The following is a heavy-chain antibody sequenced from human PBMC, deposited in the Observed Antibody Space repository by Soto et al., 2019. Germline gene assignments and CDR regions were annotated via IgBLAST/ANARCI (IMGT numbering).Heavy chain of an antibody. D-gene: IGHD1-26*01. Sequence: EVQLVESGGGVLRPGGSLRLSCAASGFTFDDYGMSWARQAPGKGLEWVSGVNWHGGSTGYADSVKGRFTISRDNAKNSLYLQMNSLRAEDTACYYCVRGASLNFDYWCQGTLVTVSS. J-gene: IGHJ4*02. CDR2: VNWHGGST. CDR1: GFTFDDYG. CDR3: VRGASLNFDY. V-gene: IGHV3-20*04.